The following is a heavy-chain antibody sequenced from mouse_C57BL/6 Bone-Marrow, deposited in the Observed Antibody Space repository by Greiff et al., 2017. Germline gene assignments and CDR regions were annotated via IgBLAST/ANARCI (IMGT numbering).Heavy chain of an antibody. J-gene: IGHJ3*01. CDR1: GYTFTDYY. CDR2: INPNNGGT. D-gene: IGHD1-1*01. CDR3: ARSPAAGSGPWFAY. V-gene: IGHV1-26*01. Sequence: EVKLQQSGPELVKPGASVKISCKASGYTFTDYYMNWVKQSPGKSLEWIGDINPNNGGTSYNQKFKGKATLTVDKSSSTAYMELRSLTSEDSAVYYCARSPAAGSGPWFAYWGQGTLVTVSA.